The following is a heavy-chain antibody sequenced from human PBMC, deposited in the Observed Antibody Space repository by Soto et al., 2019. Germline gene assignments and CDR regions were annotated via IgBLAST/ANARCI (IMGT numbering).Heavy chain of an antibody. CDR3: ARAPYRGANSRDAFDI. CDR2: IYYSGST. CDR1: GGSISTEYY. D-gene: IGHD7-27*01. J-gene: IGHJ3*02. Sequence: QVQLQESGPGLVKPSQTLSLTCTVSGGSISTEYYWSWIRQPPGKGLEWIGYIYYSGSTYYNPSLKIRVTIPLDTSKNQFSLKVYSVTAADTAVYYCARAPYRGANSRDAFDIWGQGTMVTVSS. V-gene: IGHV4-30-4*01.